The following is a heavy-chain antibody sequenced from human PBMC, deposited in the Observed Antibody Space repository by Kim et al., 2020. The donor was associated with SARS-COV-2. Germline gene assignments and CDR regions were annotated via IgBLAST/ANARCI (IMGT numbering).Heavy chain of an antibody. Sequence: SETLSLTCTVSGGSISSSSYYWGWIRQPPGKGLEWIGSIYYSGSTYYNPSLKSRVTISVDTSKNQFSLKLSSVTAADTAVYYCARPRTEQQLVSEGYYYYGMDVWGQGTTVTVSS. D-gene: IGHD6-13*01. CDR2: IYYSGST. V-gene: IGHV4-39*01. CDR1: GGSISSSSYY. CDR3: ARPRTEQQLVSEGYYYYGMDV. J-gene: IGHJ6*02.